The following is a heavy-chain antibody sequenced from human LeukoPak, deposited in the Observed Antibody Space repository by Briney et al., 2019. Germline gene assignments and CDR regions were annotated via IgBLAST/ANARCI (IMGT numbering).Heavy chain of an antibody. CDR2: MYNDGRT. J-gene: IGHJ4*02. CDR1: GFTVSSNY. V-gene: IGHV3-66*01. Sequence: GRSLRLSCAASGFTVSSNYMSWVRQAPGRGLEWVSVMYNDGRTYYADSVKGRFTISRDNSKNTLFLQMNSLRVEDTAVYYCARSDCSSCYLGVWYFFDYWGQGSLVSVSS. CDR3: ARSDCSSCYLGVWYFFDY. D-gene: IGHD6-13*01.